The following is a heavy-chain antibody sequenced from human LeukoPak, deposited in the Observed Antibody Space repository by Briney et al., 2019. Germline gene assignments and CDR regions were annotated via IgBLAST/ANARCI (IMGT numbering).Heavy chain of an antibody. CDR1: GYTFTSYG. V-gene: IGHV1-18*01. Sequence: ASVTVPCTASGYTFTSYGISWARQAPGQGLEWMGWISAYNGNTNYAQKLQGRVTMTTDTSTSTAYMEMRSLTSDDTAVYYCATVPPSVFLAKRYYYDSSGISTGWFDPWGQGTLVTVSS. D-gene: IGHD3-22*01. J-gene: IGHJ5*02. CDR3: ATVPPSVFLAKRYYYDSSGISTGWFDP. CDR2: ISAYNGNT.